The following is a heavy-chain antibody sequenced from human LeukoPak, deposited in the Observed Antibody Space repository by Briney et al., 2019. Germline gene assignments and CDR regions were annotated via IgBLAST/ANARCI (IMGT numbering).Heavy chain of an antibody. D-gene: IGHD3-22*01. CDR1: GYSFTSYW. Sequence: GESLKISCKGSGYSFTSYWIGWVRQMPGKGLEWMGIIYPGDSDTRYSPSFQGQVTISADKSISTAYLQWSSLKASDTAMYYCARHPNYYGSSEGYYYGMDVWGQGTTVTVSS. CDR2: IYPGDSDT. J-gene: IGHJ6*02. V-gene: IGHV5-51*01. CDR3: ARHPNYYGSSEGYYYGMDV.